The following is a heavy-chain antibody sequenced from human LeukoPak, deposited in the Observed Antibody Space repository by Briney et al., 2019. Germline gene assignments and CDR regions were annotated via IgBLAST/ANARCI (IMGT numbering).Heavy chain of an antibody. CDR1: GGSISSYY. CDR3: ARATGSYYSISYYYYMDV. J-gene: IGHJ6*03. Sequence: SETLSLTCTVSGGSISSYYWSWIRQPPGKGLEWIGYIYYSGSTNYNPSLKSRVTISVDTSKNQFSLKLSSVTAADTAVYYCARATGSYYSISYYYYMDVWGKGTTVTVSS. CDR2: IYYSGST. V-gene: IGHV4-59*01. D-gene: IGHD1-26*01.